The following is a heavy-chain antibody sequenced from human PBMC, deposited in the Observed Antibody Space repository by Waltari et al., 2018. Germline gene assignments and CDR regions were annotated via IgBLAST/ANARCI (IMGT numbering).Heavy chain of an antibody. Sequence: EVQLVQSGAEVKEPGESLKISCKGSGYSFINSWIGWVRQMPGKGLEWMGKIYPADSDTRYSPSFQGQVTISTDKSISTAYLQWSSLKASDTGMYYCARLSTETSYGMDVWGQGTTVTVSS. CDR1: GYSFINSW. CDR3: ARLSTETSYGMDV. V-gene: IGHV5-51*01. CDR2: IYPADSDT. J-gene: IGHJ6*02. D-gene: IGHD4-17*01.